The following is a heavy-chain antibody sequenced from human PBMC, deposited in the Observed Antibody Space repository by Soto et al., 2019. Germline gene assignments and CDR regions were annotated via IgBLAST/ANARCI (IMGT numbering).Heavy chain of an antibody. D-gene: IGHD3-16*01. V-gene: IGHV4-31*03. CDR3: ARVEYYDYVWGSLTNAVDY. CDR1: GCSISSGGYY. CDR2: IYYSGST. Sequence: PAETLSRTCTVSGCSISSGGYYWSWIRQHPGKGLEWIGYIYYSGSTYYNPSLKSRVTISVDTSKNQFSLKLSSVTAADTAVYYCARVEYYDYVWGSLTNAVDYWGQGTLVTVSS. J-gene: IGHJ4*02.